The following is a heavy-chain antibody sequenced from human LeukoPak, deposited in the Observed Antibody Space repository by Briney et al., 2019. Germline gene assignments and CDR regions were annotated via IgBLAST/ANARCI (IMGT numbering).Heavy chain of an antibody. CDR1: GGSISSYY. V-gene: IGHV4-59*08. CDR3: ARQGPDDAFDI. Sequence: SETLSLTCTVSGGSISSYYWSWIRQPPGKGLEWIGYIYYSGSTNYNPSLKSRVTISVDTSKNQFSLKLSSVTAADTAVYYCARQGPDDAFDIWGQGTMVTVSS. D-gene: IGHD1-14*01. CDR2: IYYSGST. J-gene: IGHJ3*02.